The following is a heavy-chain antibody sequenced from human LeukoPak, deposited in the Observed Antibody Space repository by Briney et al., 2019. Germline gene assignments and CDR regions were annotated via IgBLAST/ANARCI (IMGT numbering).Heavy chain of an antibody. CDR3: ARGREYSSSWYGSFDY. V-gene: IGHV1-8*01. J-gene: IGHJ4*02. D-gene: IGHD6-13*01. CDR1: GYTFTSYD. CDR2: MNPNSGNT. Sequence: ASVKVSCKASGYTFTSYDINWVRQATGQGLEWMGWMNPNSGNTGYAQKFQGRVTMTRNTSISTAYMELSSLRSEDTAVYYCARGREYSSSWYGSFDYWGQGTLVTVSS.